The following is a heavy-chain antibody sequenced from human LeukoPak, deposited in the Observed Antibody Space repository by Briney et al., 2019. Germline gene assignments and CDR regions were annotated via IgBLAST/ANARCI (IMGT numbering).Heavy chain of an antibody. V-gene: IGHV4-61*02. J-gene: IGHJ3*02. CDR2: MYTSGRT. Sequence: TSQTLSLTCTVSGGSVSSGTYYWNWIRQPAEKGLEWIGRMYTSGRTNYNPSLKSRVTISVDTSKNQFSLKLTSVTAADTAVYYCASQALTDDAFDIWGQGTMVTVSS. D-gene: IGHD1-20*01. CDR3: ASQALTDDAFDI. CDR1: GGSVSSGTYY.